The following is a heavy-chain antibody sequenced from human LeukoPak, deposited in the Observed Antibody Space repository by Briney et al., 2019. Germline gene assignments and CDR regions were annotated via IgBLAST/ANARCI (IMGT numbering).Heavy chain of an antibody. CDR3: ARASKSSTSMDY. J-gene: IGHJ4*02. CDR1: GFTFSSYW. V-gene: IGHV3-74*01. D-gene: IGHD2-2*01. CDR2: INTDGSTI. Sequence: GGSLRLSCAASGFTFSSYWMHWVRQAPGKGLVWVSRINTDGSTITYADSVKGRFTISRDNAKNTLYLQMNSLRAEDTAVYFCARASKSSTSMDYWGQGTLVPVSS.